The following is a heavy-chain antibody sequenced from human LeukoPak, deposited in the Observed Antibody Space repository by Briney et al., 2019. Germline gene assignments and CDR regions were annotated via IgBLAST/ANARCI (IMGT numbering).Heavy chain of an antibody. V-gene: IGHV4-59*01. Sequence: PSETLSLTCTVSGGSINGYYWSWIRQPPGRGLEWIGYIYYSGSTNYNPSLKSRVTISVDTSKNQFSLKLSSVTAADTAVYYCARGGYSYGYNYWGQGTLVTVSS. CDR2: IYYSGST. D-gene: IGHD5-18*01. J-gene: IGHJ4*02. CDR1: GGSINGYY. CDR3: ARGGYSYGYNY.